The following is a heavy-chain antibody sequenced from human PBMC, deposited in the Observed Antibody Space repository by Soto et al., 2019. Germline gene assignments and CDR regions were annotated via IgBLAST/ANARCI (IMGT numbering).Heavy chain of an antibody. CDR2: IWYDGSNK. CDR3: ARDRGEVVDY. Sequence: QVQLVESGGGVVQPGRSLRLSCAASGFTFSSYGMHWVRQAPGKGLEWVAVIWYDGSNKYYADSVKGRFTISRDNSKNTLYLQMNSLRAEGTAVYYCARDRGEVVDYWGQGTLVTVSS. V-gene: IGHV3-33*01. J-gene: IGHJ4*02. D-gene: IGHD3-10*01. CDR1: GFTFSSYG.